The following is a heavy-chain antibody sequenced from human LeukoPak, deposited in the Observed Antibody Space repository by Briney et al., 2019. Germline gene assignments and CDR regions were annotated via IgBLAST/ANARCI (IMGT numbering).Heavy chain of an antibody. CDR3: AKGYRFLEWLQDY. CDR1: GFTFSSYA. CDR2: ISGSGGST. Sequence: PGAFLRLSCAASGFTFSSYAMSWVRQAPGKGLEWVSAISGSGGSTYYADSVKGRFTISRDNSKNTLYLQMNSLRAEDTAVYYCAKGYRFLEWLQDYWGQGTLVTVSS. V-gene: IGHV3-23*01. J-gene: IGHJ4*02. D-gene: IGHD3-3*01.